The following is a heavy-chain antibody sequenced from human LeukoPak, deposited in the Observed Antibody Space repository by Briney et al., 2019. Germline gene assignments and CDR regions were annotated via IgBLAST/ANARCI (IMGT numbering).Heavy chain of an antibody. CDR2: IYHSGST. J-gene: IGHJ3*02. Sequence: SETLSLTCAVSGGSISSSNWWSWVRQPPGKGLEWIGEIYHSGSTNYNPSLKSRVTISVDTSKNQFSLKLSSVTAADTAVYYCARVAPWWVTARSAFDIWGQGAMVTVSS. V-gene: IGHV4-4*02. CDR1: GGSISSSNW. D-gene: IGHD2-15*01. CDR3: ARVAPWWVTARSAFDI.